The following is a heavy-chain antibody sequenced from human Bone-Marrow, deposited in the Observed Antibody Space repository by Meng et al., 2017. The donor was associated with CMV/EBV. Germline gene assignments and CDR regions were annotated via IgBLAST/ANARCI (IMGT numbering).Heavy chain of an antibody. J-gene: IGHJ4*02. Sequence: ASVKVSCKASGGTFSSYTISWVRQAPGQGLEWMGWINLNGGGTNYAQKFQDRVTMTRDTSISTAYMELSRLRSDDTAVYYCATILGYSSGLDYWGQGTLVTVSS. D-gene: IGHD6-19*01. CDR1: GGTFSSYT. CDR2: INLNGGGT. CDR3: ATILGYSSGLDY. V-gene: IGHV1-2*02.